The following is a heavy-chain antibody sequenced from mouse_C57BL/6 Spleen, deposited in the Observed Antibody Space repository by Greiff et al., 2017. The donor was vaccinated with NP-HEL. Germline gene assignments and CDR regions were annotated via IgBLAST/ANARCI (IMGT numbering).Heavy chain of an antibody. J-gene: IGHJ4*01. CDR1: GFTFSDYG. V-gene: IGHV5-17*01. D-gene: IGHD2-4*01. CDR3: ARRSLYYDYDYAMGY. Sequence: EVKLMESGGGLVKPGGSLKLSCAASGFTFSDYGMHWVRQAPEKGLEWVAYISSGSSTIYYADTVKGRFTISRDNAKNTLFLQMTSLRSEDTAMYYCARRSLYYDYDYAMGYWGQGTSVTVSS. CDR2: ISSGSSTI.